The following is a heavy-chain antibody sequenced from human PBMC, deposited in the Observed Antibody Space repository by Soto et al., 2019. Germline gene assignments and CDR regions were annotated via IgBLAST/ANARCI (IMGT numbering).Heavy chain of an antibody. CDR1: GYTFITYP. J-gene: IGHJ2*01. CDR2: INADNGNT. Sequence: QVQLVQSGAEVKKPGASVKVSCEASGYTFITYPMHWVRQAPGQRLEWMGWINADNGNTKYSQKFQGRVTITRDTSATTDFMELSSLRSEDTAVYYCARSGASVAAAGTENWFFDLWGRGTLVTVSS. D-gene: IGHD6-13*01. CDR3: ARSGASVAAAGTENWFFDL. V-gene: IGHV1-3*01.